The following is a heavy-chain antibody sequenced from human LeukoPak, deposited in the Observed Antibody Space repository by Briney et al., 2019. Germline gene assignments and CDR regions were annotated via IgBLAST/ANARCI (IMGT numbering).Heavy chain of an antibody. CDR3: AREGDFWSGYYTGGYFDY. D-gene: IGHD3-3*01. Sequence: ASVKVSCKASGYTFASYYMHWVRQAPGQGLEWMGIINPSGGSTSYAQKFQGRVTMTRDMSTSTVYMELSSLRSEDTAVYYCAREGDFWSGYYTGGYFDYWGQGTLVTVSS. J-gene: IGHJ4*02. V-gene: IGHV1-46*01. CDR2: INPSGGST. CDR1: GYTFASYY.